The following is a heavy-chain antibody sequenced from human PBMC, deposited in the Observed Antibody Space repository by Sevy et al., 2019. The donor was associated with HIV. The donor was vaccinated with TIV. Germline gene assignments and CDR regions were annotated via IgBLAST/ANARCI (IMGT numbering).Heavy chain of an antibody. D-gene: IGHD5-18*01. V-gene: IGHV3-7*01. Sequence: GGSLRLSCSASGFTNDFWMSWVRQAPGKALEWVANIKQDGSEMFYVDSVEGRFNISRANAQNSIYLRMNTLRVEDTAVYYCTRDRSYGYFDSWGQGTLVTVSS. CDR3: TRDRSYGYFDS. J-gene: IGHJ4*02. CDR2: IKQDGSEM. CDR1: GFTNDFW.